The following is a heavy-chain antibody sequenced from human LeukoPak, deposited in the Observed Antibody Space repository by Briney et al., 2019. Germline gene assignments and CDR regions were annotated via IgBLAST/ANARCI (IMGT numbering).Heavy chain of an antibody. Sequence: ASLKVSWKNSGYNFTGFDMRWVRQAPGQGLEWMGWINPNSGGTNYAQKFQGRVTMTRDTSISTAYMELSRLRSDDTAVYYCARGASGVYTVTTSWFDPWGQGTLVTVSS. CDR2: INPNSGGT. J-gene: IGHJ5*02. D-gene: IGHD4-17*01. CDR1: GYNFTGFD. CDR3: ARGASGVYTVTTSWFDP. V-gene: IGHV1-2*02.